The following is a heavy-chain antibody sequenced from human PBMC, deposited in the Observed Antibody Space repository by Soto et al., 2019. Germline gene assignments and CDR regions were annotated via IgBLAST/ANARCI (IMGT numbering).Heavy chain of an antibody. J-gene: IGHJ4*02. CDR3: ANPRGYFDTRGYSGYYFVY. D-gene: IGHD3-22*01. CDR1: RLTVSSNY. Sequence: GSLRLSCAASRLTVSSNYMTWVRQSPGKALECVSVIYSGDTTYYADSVKGGFTISRDNSKNTLYLQMNSMTAEDTAVYYCANPRGYFDTRGYSGYYFVYSDPGPLVSVSS. V-gene: IGHV3-53*01. CDR2: IYSGDTT.